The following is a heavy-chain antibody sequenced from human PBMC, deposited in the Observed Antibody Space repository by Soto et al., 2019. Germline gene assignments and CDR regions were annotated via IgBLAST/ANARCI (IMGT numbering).Heavy chain of an antibody. CDR2: IYYSGST. V-gene: IGHV4-61*01. CDR3: ARGSITIFGVVSPFDP. J-gene: IGHJ5*02. D-gene: IGHD3-3*01. CDR1: GGSVSSGSYY. Sequence: LSLTCTVSGGSVSSGSYYWSWIRQPPGKGLEWIGYIYYSGSTNYNPSLKSRVTISVDTSKNQFSLKLSSVTAADTAVYYCARGSITIFGVVSPFDPWGQGTLVTVSS.